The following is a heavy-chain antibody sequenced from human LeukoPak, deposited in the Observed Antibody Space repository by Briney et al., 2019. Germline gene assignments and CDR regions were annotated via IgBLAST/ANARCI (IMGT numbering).Heavy chain of an antibody. J-gene: IGHJ5*02. V-gene: IGHV1-69*05. CDR1: GYTFTSYG. CDR3: ARDQTRYYYDSSGYHNWFDP. CDR2: IIPIFGTA. D-gene: IGHD3-22*01. Sequence: SVKVSCKASGYTFTSYGISWVRQAPGQGLEWMGRIIPIFGTANYAQKFQGRVTITTDESTSTAYMELSSLRSEDTAVYYCARDQTRYYYDSSGYHNWFDPWGQGTLVTVSS.